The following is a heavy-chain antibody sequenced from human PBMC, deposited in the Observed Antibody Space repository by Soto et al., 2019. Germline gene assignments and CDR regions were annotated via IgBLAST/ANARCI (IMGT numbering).Heavy chain of an antibody. J-gene: IGHJ4*02. CDR2: SRAYNVNT. V-gene: IGHV1-18*01. CDR1: CYTFTSYG. Sequence: GASVNVSFKASCYTFTSYGSILLLHSPLQGLELMGLSRAYNVNTNYAQNLQGRVTMTTDTSTSTAYMELRSLRSDDTALYYCARDQLELARTYADYVDRKIKNFDYWGQGTLVTVSS. CDR3: ARDQLELARTYADYVDRKIKNFDY. D-gene: IGHD1-7*01.